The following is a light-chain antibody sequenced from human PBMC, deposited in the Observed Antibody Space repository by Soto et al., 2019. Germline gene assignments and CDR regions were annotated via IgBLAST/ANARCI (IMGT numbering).Light chain of an antibody. Sequence: EVVMTQSPATLSVSPGERATLSCRASQSVRTNLAWYQQKPGQAPRLLIYNALSRATGIAARFSGSGSGTEFSLTISSLQSEDFAVYYCQQYNSWPLTFGGGTKVEIK. V-gene: IGKV3-15*01. CDR1: QSVRTN. J-gene: IGKJ4*01. CDR2: NAL. CDR3: QQYNSWPLT.